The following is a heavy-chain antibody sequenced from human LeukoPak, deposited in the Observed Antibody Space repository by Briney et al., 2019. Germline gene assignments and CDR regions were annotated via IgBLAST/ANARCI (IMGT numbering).Heavy chain of an antibody. Sequence: GGSLRLSCAPSGFTFSSYAIHGVRQAPGKGLAGVAVISYDGSNKYYTDSVKSRVPTSRDNAKKSLYLQMTSLRAEDTAVYYSAELGITMTGGVWGKGTTVTISS. V-gene: IGHV3-30-3*01. D-gene: IGHD3-10*02. J-gene: IGHJ6*04. CDR1: GFTFSSYA. CDR3: AELGITMTGGV. CDR2: ISYDGSNK.